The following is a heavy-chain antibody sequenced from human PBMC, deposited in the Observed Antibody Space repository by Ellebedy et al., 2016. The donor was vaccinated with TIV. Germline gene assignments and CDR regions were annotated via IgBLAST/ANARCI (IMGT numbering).Heavy chain of an antibody. CDR2: INKDGSSR. D-gene: IGHD4-17*01. CDR3: VRVDGDYGY. CDR1: GLRFDDYA. V-gene: IGHV3-7*01. Sequence: GGSLRLSXAVSGLRFDDYAMHWVRQAPGKGLEWVANINKDGSSRGYVDSVKGRFTISRDNAKNSLYLQMDSLRVEDTAVYYCVRVDGDYGYWGQGTLVTVSS. J-gene: IGHJ4*02.